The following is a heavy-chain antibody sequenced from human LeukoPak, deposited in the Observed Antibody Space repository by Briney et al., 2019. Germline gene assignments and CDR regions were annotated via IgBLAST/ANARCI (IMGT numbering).Heavy chain of an antibody. D-gene: IGHD3-22*01. CDR1: GFTLSIYA. CDR3: ARAGDYYDSSGHSFLDAFDM. V-gene: IGHV3-21*01. CDR2: ISSSRSYI. Sequence: PGRSLRLSCAASGFTLSIYAMNWVRQAPGKGLEWVSSISSSRSYIYYADSVKGRFTISRDNAKNSLYLQMNSLRAEDTAVYYCARAGDYYDSSGHSFLDAFDMWGQGTMVTVSS. J-gene: IGHJ3*02.